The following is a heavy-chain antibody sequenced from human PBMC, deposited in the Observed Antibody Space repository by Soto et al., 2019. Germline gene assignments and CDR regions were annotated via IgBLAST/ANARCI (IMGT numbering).Heavy chain of an antibody. D-gene: IGHD6-6*01. J-gene: IGHJ5*02. Sequence: PGQGLEWMGGIIPIFGTANYAQKFQGRVTITADESTSTAYMELSSLRSEDTAVYYCARDHSSSSPWFDPWGQGTLVTVSS. CDR3: ARDHSSSSPWFDP. CDR2: IIPIFGTA. V-gene: IGHV1-69*01.